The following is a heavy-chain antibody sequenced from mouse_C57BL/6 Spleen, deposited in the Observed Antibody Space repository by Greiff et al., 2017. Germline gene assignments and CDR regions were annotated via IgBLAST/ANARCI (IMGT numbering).Heavy chain of an antibody. V-gene: IGHV1-22*01. CDR2: INPNNGGT. Sequence: VQLKQSGPELVKPGASVKMSCKASGYTFTDYNMHWVKQSHGKSLEWIGYINPNNGGTSYNQKFKGKATLTVNKSSSTAYMELRSLTSEDSAVYYCARRGIYYYGSSYYYAMDYWGQGTSVTVSS. CDR1: GYTFTDYN. CDR3: ARRGIYYYGSSYYYAMDY. D-gene: IGHD1-1*01. J-gene: IGHJ4*01.